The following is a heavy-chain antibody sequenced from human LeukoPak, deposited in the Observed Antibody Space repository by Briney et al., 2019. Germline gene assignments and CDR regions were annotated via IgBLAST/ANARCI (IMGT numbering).Heavy chain of an antibody. V-gene: IGHV4-59*11. J-gene: IGHJ4*02. D-gene: IGHD2-2*01. CDR3: ARFSWGCSTASCYLTN. CDR2: IYYTGTT. Sequence: SETLSLTCTVGGGSLSGHYWGWIRQPPGKGLELVGHIYYTGTTFYNPSLNSRVTITLDTSRNQFSLRLTSVIAADTAVYYCARFSWGCSTASCYLTNWGQGALVTVSS. CDR1: GGSLSGHY.